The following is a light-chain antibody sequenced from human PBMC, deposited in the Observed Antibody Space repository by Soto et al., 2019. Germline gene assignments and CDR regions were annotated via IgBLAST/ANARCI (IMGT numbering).Light chain of an antibody. CDR2: EVS. CDR1: SSDVGGYNY. J-gene: IGLJ3*02. V-gene: IGLV2-14*01. Sequence: QAAPTQPASVSGSPVQSITISCTGTSSDVGGYNYVSWYQQHPGKAPKLMIYEVSNRPSGVSNRFSGSKSGNTASLTISGLQAEDEADYYCSSYTSSSTRVFGGGTKLTVL. CDR3: SSYTSSSTRV.